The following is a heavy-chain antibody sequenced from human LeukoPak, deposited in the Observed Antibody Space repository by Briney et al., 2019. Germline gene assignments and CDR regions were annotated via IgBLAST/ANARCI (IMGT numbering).Heavy chain of an antibody. CDR3: ARESARGAFDI. CDR2: INPNSGGT. V-gene: IGHV1-2*02. J-gene: IGHJ3*02. CDR1: GYTFTSYY. D-gene: IGHD3-3*01. Sequence: ASVRVSCKASGYTFTSYYMHWVRQAPGQGLEWMGWINPNSGGTNYAQKFQGRVTMTRDTSISTAYMELSRLRSDDTAVYYCARESARGAFDIWGQGTMVTVSS.